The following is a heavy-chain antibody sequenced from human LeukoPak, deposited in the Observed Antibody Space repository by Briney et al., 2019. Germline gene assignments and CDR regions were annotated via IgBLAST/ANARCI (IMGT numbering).Heavy chain of an antibody. CDR1: GFTFSSYN. V-gene: IGHV3-21*01. D-gene: IGHD3-10*01. CDR2: ISSSSSHI. J-gene: IGHJ4*02. CDR3: SDVSGSY. Sequence: GGSLRLSCAASGFTFSSYNMNWVRQAPGKGLEWVSFISSSSSHIYYADSVKGRFTISRDNAKNSLYLQMNSLRAEDAAVYYCSDVSGSYWGQGTLVTVSS.